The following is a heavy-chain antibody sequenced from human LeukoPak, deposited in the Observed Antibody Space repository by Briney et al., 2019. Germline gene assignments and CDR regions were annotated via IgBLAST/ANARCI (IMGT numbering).Heavy chain of an antibody. CDR1: GFTFSSYS. V-gene: IGHV3-48*04. J-gene: IGHJ4*02. D-gene: IGHD3-10*01. Sequence: GGSLRLSCAASGFTFSSYSMNWVRQAPGKGLEWVSYISSSGSTIYYADSVKGRFTISRDNAKNSLYLQMNSLRAEDTAVYYCARGRFGELPYYFDYWGQGTLVTVSS. CDR3: ARGRFGELPYYFDY. CDR2: ISSSGSTI.